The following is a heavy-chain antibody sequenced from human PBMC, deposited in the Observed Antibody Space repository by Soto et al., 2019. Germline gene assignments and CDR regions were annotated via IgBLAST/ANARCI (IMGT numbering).Heavy chain of an antibody. CDR3: ARDDDSSGWYGCFDY. Sequence: GGSLRLSCAASGFTFSSYAMHWVRQAPGKGLEWVAVISYDGSNKYYADSVKGRFTISRDNSKNTLYLQMNSLRAEDTAVYYCARDDDSSGWYGCFDYWGQGTLVTVSS. J-gene: IGHJ4*02. D-gene: IGHD6-19*01. V-gene: IGHV3-30-3*01. CDR2: ISYDGSNK. CDR1: GFTFSSYA.